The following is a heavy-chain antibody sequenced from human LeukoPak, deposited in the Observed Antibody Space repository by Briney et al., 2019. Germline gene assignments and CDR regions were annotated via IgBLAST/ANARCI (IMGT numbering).Heavy chain of an antibody. J-gene: IGHJ4*02. CDR1: GFTFSSYW. V-gene: IGHV3-74*01. CDR3: AREGPAAAADY. Sequence: GGSLRLSCAASGFTFSSYWMHWVRQAPGKGLVWVSRIDRDGSYTSYADSVKGRFTISRDNAKNTLYLQMSSLRAEDTAVYYCAREGPAAAADYWGQGTLVTVSS. CDR2: IDRDGSYT. D-gene: IGHD6-13*01.